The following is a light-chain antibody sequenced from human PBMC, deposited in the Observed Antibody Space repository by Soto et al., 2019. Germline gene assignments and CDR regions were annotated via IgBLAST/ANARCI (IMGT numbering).Light chain of an antibody. CDR1: QNVSSN. J-gene: IGKJ2*01. Sequence: ERVMTQSPATLSVSPGERATLSCRASQNVSSNLAWYQQKPGQAPRLLIYGASTRATGIPARFSGSGSGTEFTLTISSLQSEDFAVYYCQQYNNWPRTFGQGTKLEIK. CDR3: QQYNNWPRT. CDR2: GAS. V-gene: IGKV3-15*01.